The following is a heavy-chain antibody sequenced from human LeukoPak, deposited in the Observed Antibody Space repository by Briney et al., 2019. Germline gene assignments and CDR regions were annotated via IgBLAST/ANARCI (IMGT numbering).Heavy chain of an antibody. CDR1: GFTFSSYA. CDR2: ISGSGGST. J-gene: IGHJ4*02. V-gene: IGHV3-23*01. D-gene: IGHD5-18*01. CDR3: ADTAMVGGFDY. Sequence: GGSLRLSCAASGFTFSSYAMSWVPQAPGKGLEWVSAISGSGGSTYYADSVKGRFTISRDNSKNTLYLQMNSPRAEDTAVYYCADTAMVGGFDYWGQGTLVTVSS.